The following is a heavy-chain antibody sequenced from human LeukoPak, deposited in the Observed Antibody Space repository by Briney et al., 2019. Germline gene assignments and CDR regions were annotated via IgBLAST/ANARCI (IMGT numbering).Heavy chain of an antibody. CDR1: GYTFTTYS. CDR3: ATATQPRGYFLH. V-gene: IGHV1-18*01. CDR2: ISVNNGGT. Sequence: ASVTVSFKASGYTFTTYSLAWVRQAPGQSLEWMGWISVNNGGTNYAQSFQDRVTLTRDTSTNTAYLELRSLRSDDTAIIYCATATQPRGYFLHWGQGTLVTVSS. J-gene: IGHJ1*01. D-gene: IGHD2-2*01.